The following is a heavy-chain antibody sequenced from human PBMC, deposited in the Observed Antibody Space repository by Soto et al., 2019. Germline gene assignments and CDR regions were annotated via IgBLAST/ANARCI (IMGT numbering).Heavy chain of an antibody. CDR3: AKDPVYYYGNDGH. Sequence: PGGSLRLSCAASGFSVGSNFMTWVRQAPGKGLEWVSVMKDGGSTNYADSVKGRFTVSRDNSKNTLYLQMNSLRVEDTAVYYCAKDPVYYYGNDGHWGQGTLVTVSS. D-gene: IGHD3-10*01. CDR2: MKDGGST. CDR1: GFSVGSNF. J-gene: IGHJ4*02. V-gene: IGHV3-53*01.